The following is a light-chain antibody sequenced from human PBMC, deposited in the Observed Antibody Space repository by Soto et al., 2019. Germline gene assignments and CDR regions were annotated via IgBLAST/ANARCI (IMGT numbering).Light chain of an antibody. V-gene: IGKV2-40*01. CDR1: QSLLDSVDGNTY. J-gene: IGKJ1*01. CDR2: TLS. Sequence: DIVLTQPPLSLPVTPGEPASISCRSSQSLLDSVDGNTYWDWYLQMPGQSPQLLIYTLSSRVSVVPYRSSVSGSRTAFTLKISMVEPEDVEVYYCMQRIKFQWTFGPATKLDIK. CDR3: MQRIKFQWT.